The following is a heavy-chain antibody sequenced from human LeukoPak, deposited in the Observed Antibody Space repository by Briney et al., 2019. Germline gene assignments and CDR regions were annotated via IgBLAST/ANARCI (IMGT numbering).Heavy chain of an antibody. CDR1: GGSISSSSYY. Sequence: PSDTLSPTCTVSGGSISSSSYYWGWIRQPPGKGLEWIGSIYYSGSTYYNPSLKSRVTISVDTSKNQFSLKLSSVTAADTAVYYCARGNSYYFVYWSQGTLVTVSS. CDR3: ARGNSYYFVY. D-gene: IGHD4-23*01. V-gene: IGHV4-39*01. CDR2: IYYSGST. J-gene: IGHJ4*02.